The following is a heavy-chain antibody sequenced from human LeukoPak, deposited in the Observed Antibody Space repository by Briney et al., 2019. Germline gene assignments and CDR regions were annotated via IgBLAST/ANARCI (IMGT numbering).Heavy chain of an antibody. D-gene: IGHD2-21*01. V-gene: IGHV3-23*01. CDR3: ARAPVTSCRGAFCYPFDL. CDR2: TSSSDDGT. J-gene: IGHJ4*02. Sequence: GGTLRLSCVASGFTFTSSAMSWVRQVPGKGLEWVSATSSSDDGTYHADSVRGRFTIYRDNFRNTLYLQMNRLRVEDAALYYCARAPVTSCRGAFCYPFDLWGQGVLVTVSS. CDR1: GFTFTSSA.